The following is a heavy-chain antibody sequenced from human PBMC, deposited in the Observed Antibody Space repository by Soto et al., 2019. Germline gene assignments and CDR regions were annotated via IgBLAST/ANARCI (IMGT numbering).Heavy chain of an antibody. V-gene: IGHV4-34*01. CDR3: VRGGGYSSRRWFDP. CDR2: INHSGST. Sequence: LXLTFAVYCGSFSFYYWSWIRQPPGKGLEWIGEINHSGSTNYNPSLKSRVTISVDTSKNQFSLKLSSVTAADTAVYYCVRGGGYSSRRWFDPWGQGTLVTVSS. CDR1: CGSFSFYY. J-gene: IGHJ5*02. D-gene: IGHD5-18*01.